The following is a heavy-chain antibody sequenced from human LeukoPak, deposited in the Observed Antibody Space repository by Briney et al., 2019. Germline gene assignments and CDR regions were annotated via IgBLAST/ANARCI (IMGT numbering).Heavy chain of an antibody. CDR1: GFTVSNNY. D-gene: IGHD3-10*02. Sequence: GGSLRLSCAASGFTVSNNYMSWARQAPGKGLEWVSYISSSGSTIYYADSVKGRFTISRDNAKNSLYLQMNSLRAEDTAVYYCAELGITMIGGVWGKGTTVTISS. V-gene: IGHV3-11*04. J-gene: IGHJ6*04. CDR3: AELGITMIGGV. CDR2: ISSSGSTI.